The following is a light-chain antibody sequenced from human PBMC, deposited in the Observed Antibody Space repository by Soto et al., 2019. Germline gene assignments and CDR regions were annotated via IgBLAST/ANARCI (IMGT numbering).Light chain of an antibody. CDR1: SANIGNYY. Sequence: QSVLTQPPSVSAAPGQKFSICWSGGSANIGNYYVSWHQQLPGTAPKLLIYENDKRPSGIPDRFSGSNSGTSATLGITGLQTGDEADYYCGTWDSSLSIFVFGTGTKVTVL. J-gene: IGLJ1*01. V-gene: IGLV1-51*02. CDR2: END. CDR3: GTWDSSLSIFV.